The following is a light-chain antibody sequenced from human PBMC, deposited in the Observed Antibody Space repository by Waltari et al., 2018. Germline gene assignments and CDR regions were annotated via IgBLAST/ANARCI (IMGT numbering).Light chain of an antibody. Sequence: DIQMTQSPSRVSSYVGGSVSITCRATQNVNKWMAWYQQRPGQAPKLLIYKASSLQSGVPSKFRGGGSVTQFTLTIDSLQPDDFATYYCQQFFTYPWTFGLGTTVEVK. V-gene: IGKV1-5*03. CDR1: QNVNKW. CDR2: KAS. J-gene: IGKJ3*01. CDR3: QQFFTYPWT.